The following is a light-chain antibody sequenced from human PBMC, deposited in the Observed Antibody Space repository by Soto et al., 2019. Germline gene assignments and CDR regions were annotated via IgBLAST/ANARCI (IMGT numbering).Light chain of an antibody. CDR3: QSYDSSLSGVV. Sequence: QSVLTQPPSVSGAPGQRVTISCTGSSSNIGAGYDVHWYQQLPGTAPKLLIYGNSNRPSGVPDRFSGSKSGTSASLASTGLQAGDEADYYCQSYDSSLSGVVFGGGPKLTVL. CDR1: SSNIGAGYD. J-gene: IGLJ2*01. V-gene: IGLV1-40*01. CDR2: GNS.